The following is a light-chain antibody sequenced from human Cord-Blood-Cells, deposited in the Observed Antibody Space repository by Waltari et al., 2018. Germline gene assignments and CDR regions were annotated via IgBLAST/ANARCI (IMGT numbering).Light chain of an antibody. Sequence: LTQSPATLSLSPGERATLSCRASQSVSSYLAWYQQKPGQAPRLLIYDASNRATGIPARFSGSGSGTDFTLTISSLEPEDFAVYYCQQRSNWPYTFGQGTKLEIK. J-gene: IGKJ2*01. CDR1: QSVSSY. V-gene: IGKV3-11*01. CDR2: DAS. CDR3: QQRSNWPYT.